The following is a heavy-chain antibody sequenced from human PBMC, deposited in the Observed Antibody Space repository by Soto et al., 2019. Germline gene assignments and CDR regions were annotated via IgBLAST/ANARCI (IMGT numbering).Heavy chain of an antibody. CDR3: VSGYGYFDH. CDR1: GITFSHYG. CDR2: IWSDGRDK. V-gene: IGHV3-33*01. D-gene: IGHD3-22*01. J-gene: IGHJ4*02. Sequence: QGQLVESGGGVVQPGRSLRLSCAASGITFSHYGTHWVRQAPGKGLELVAAIWSDGRDKDYAYSVKGRFTISRDNSKNTLYLQMNSLTADDTAVYYCVSGYGYFDHWGQGTLVTVSS.